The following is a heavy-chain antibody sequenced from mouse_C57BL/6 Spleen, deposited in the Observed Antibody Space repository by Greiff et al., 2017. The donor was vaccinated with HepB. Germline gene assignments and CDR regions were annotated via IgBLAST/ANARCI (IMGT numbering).Heavy chain of an antibody. CDR2: IDPSDSYT. CDR1: GYTFTSYW. V-gene: IGHV1-50*01. CDR3: ARGEEADDDFDY. J-gene: IGHJ2*01. Sequence: QVQLQQPGAELVKPGASVKLSCKASGYTFTSYWMQWVNQRPGQGLEWIGEIDPSDSYTNYNQKFKGKATLTVDTSSSTAYMQLRSLRSEDFAVYYCARGEEADDDFDYWGQGTTLTVSS. D-gene: IGHD2-12*01.